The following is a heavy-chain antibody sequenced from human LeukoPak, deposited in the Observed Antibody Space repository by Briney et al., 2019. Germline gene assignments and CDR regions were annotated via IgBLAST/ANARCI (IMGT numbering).Heavy chain of an antibody. CDR1: GFTFSNYW. CDR2: IKPDGSAQ. V-gene: IGHV3-7*04. D-gene: IGHD4-17*01. J-gene: IGHJ4*02. CDR3: ARDYGDSY. Sequence: GGSLRLSCAASGFTFSNYWMTWVRQAPGRGLEWVANIKPDGSAQYYVDSVKGGFTISRDNAKNSVYLQMNSLRAEDTAVYYCARDYGDSYWGQGALVTVSS.